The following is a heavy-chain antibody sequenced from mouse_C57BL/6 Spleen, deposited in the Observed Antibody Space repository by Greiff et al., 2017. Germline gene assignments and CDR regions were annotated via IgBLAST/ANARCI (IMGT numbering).Heavy chain of an antibody. CDR3: ARCGGAQASFAY. J-gene: IGHJ3*01. V-gene: IGHV1-82*01. CDR2: IYPGDGDT. D-gene: IGHD3-2*02. CDR1: GYAFSSSW. Sequence: QVQLQQSGPELVKPGASVKISCKASGYAFSSSWMNWVKQRPGKGLEWIGRIYPGDGDTNYNGKFKGKATLTADKSSSTAYMQLSSLTSEDSAVYFCARCGGAQASFAYWGQGTLVTVSA.